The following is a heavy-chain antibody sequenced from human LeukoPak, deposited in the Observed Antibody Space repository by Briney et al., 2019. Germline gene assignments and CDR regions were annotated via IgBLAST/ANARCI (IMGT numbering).Heavy chain of an antibody. CDR2: INTNTENP. Sequence: ASVNVSCKASGYTFTSYAMNWVRQAPGQGLEWMGWINTNTENPTYAQGFTGRFVFSLDTSVSTAYLQISSLKAEDTAVYYCARDVRAVKAYYFDYWGQGTLVTVSS. V-gene: IGHV7-4-1*02. CDR1: GYTFTSYA. CDR3: ARDVRAVKAYYFDY. D-gene: IGHD2-8*01. J-gene: IGHJ4*02.